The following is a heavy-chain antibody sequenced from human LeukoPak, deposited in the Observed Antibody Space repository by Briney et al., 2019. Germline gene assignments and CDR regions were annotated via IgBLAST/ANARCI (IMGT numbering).Heavy chain of an antibody. CDR1: GGSFSGYY. Sequence: PSETLSLTCAVYGGSFSGYYWSWIRQPPGKGLEWIGEINHSGSTNYNPSLKSRVTISVDTSKNQFSLKLSSVTAADTAVYYCARRGGGEWSYYYYYMDVWGKGTTVTVSS. CDR2: INHSGST. V-gene: IGHV4-34*01. J-gene: IGHJ6*03. CDR3: ARRGGGEWSYYYYYMDV. D-gene: IGHD3-3*01.